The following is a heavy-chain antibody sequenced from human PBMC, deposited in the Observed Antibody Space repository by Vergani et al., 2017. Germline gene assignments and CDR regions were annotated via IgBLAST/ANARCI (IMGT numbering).Heavy chain of an antibody. Sequence: QVQLVESEGGVVQPGRSLTLSCVASGFTFSSHGMHWVRQAPGKGLEWVAVIWYDGSNKYYGDSVKGRFTISRDNSKNTLYLQMNSLRAEDTAVYYCAKERYFDYSYGMDVWGQGTTVTVSS. CDR3: AKERYFDYSYGMDV. CDR1: GFTFSSHG. CDR2: IWYDGSNK. D-gene: IGHD1-26*01. V-gene: IGHV3-33*06. J-gene: IGHJ6*02.